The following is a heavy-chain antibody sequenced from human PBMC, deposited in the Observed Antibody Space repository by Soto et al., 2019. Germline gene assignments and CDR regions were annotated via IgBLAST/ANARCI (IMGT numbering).Heavy chain of an antibody. CDR1: GFTFSSYA. V-gene: IGHV3-23*01. J-gene: IGHJ6*02. CDR3: AKVRDYDFWSGYHAPYYGMDV. Sequence: GGSLRLSCAASGFTFSSYAMSWVRQAPGKGLEWVSAISGSGGSTYYADSVKGRFTISRDNSKNTLYLQMNSLRAEDTAVYYCAKVRDYDFWSGYHAPYYGMDVWGQGTTVTVS. D-gene: IGHD3-3*01. CDR2: ISGSGGST.